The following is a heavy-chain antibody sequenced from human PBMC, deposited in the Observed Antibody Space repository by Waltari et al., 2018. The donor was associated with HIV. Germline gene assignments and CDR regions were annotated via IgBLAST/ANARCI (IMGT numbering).Heavy chain of an antibody. CDR3: ARGFDVYHFDQ. CDR2: IVPALGTT. D-gene: IGHD3-9*01. CDR1: GGTFRSRA. Sequence: QVQLVQSGAEVKKPGSSVKVSCKASGGTFRSRAINWVRQVPGQGLEWMGGIVPALGTTKYAQKFRVRVTITADESTSTAFMELRSLGSADTAMYYCARGFDVYHFDQWGQGTLVTVSS. J-gene: IGHJ4*02. V-gene: IGHV1-69*01.